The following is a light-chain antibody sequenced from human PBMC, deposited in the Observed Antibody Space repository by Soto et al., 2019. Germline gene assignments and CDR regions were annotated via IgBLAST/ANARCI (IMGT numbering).Light chain of an antibody. CDR2: EVT. CDR1: SSDFGGYSY. J-gene: IGLJ1*01. CDR3: CSYGGSNYV. V-gene: IGLV2-8*01. Sequence: QSALTQPPSASGSPGQSITISCTGSSSDFGGYSYVSWYQQHPGKAPKLIIFEVTERPSGVPDRFSGSKSGNTASLTVSGLQAEDEAVYYCCSYGGSNYVFGTGTQLTVL.